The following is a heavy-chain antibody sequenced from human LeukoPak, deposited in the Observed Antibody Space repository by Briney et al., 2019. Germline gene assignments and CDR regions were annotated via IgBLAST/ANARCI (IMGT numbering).Heavy chain of an antibody. V-gene: IGHV1-2*02. Sequence: ASVKVSCTASGYTFTGYYMHWVRQAPGQGLEWMGWINPNSGGTNYAQKFQGRVTMTRDTSISTAYMELSRLRSDDTAVYYSARQNPKAAAGIDFDYWGQGTLVTVSS. J-gene: IGHJ4*02. CDR3: ARQNPKAAAGIDFDY. CDR2: INPNSGGT. D-gene: IGHD6-13*01. CDR1: GYTFTGYY.